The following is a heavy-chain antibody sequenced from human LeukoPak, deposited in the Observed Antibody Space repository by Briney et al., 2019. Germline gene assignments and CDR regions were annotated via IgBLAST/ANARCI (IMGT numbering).Heavy chain of an antibody. CDR3: ARAGGMGDFWSGYYHQNWFDP. CDR1: GGSISSYY. J-gene: IGHJ5*02. CDR2: IYTSGST. V-gene: IGHV4-4*07. Sequence: SETLSLTCTVSGGSISSYYWSWIRQPAGKGLEWIGRIYTSGSTNYNPSLKSRVTMSVDTSKNQFSLKLSSVTAADTAVYYCARAGGMGDFWSGYYHQNWFDPWGQGTLVTVSS. D-gene: IGHD3-3*01.